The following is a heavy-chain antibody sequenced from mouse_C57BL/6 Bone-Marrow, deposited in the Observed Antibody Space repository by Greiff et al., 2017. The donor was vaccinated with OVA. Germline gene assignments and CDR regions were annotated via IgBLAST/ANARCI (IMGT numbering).Heavy chain of an antibody. D-gene: IGHD3-2*02. J-gene: IGHJ4*01. CDR3: ARDSSGPYYYAMDY. V-gene: IGHV5-4*01. CDR2: ISDVGSYT. CDR1: GFTFSSYA. Sequence: EVHLVESGGGLVKPGGSLKLSCAASGFTFSSYAMSWVRQTPEKRLEWVATISDVGSYTYYPDNVKGRFTISRDNDKNNLYLQMSHLKSEDTAMYYCARDSSGPYYYAMDYWGQGTSVTVSS.